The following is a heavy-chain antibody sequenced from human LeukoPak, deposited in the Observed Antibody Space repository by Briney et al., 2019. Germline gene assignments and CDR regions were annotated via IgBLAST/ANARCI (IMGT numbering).Heavy chain of an antibody. V-gene: IGHV4-34*01. D-gene: IGHD6-13*01. Sequence: ASETLSLTCAVYGGSFSGYYWSWIRQPPGKGLEWIGEINHSGSTNYNPSLKSRVTISVDTSKNQFSLKLSSVTAADTAVYYCEIGPRYSSSWTHYYYYGMDVWGQGTTVTVSS. J-gene: IGHJ6*02. CDR2: INHSGST. CDR1: GGSFSGYY. CDR3: EIGPRYSSSWTHYYYYGMDV.